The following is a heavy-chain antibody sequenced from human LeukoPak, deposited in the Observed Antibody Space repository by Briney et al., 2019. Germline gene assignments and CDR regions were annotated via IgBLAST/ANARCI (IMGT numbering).Heavy chain of an antibody. CDR3: ARDRRLGELSRWDY. CDR2: IKQDGSEK. Sequence: GGSLRLSCAASGFAFSSYGMSWVRQAPGKGLEWVANIKQDGSEKYYVDSVKGRFTISRDNAKNSLYLQMNSLRAEDTAVYYCARDRRLGELSRWDYWGQGTLVTVSS. J-gene: IGHJ4*02. D-gene: IGHD3-16*02. CDR1: GFAFSSYG. V-gene: IGHV3-7*01.